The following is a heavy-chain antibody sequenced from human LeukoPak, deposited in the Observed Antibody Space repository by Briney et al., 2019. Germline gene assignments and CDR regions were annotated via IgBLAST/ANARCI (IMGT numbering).Heavy chain of an antibody. CDR3: ARVAGSIDY. D-gene: IGHD6-19*01. Sequence: ASAKVSCKASGYTFTSYDINWVRQATGQGLEWMGWTNPNSGNTGYAQKFQGRVTITRNTSISTAYMELSSLRSEDTAVYYCARVAGSIDYWGQGTLVTVSS. J-gene: IGHJ4*02. V-gene: IGHV1-8*03. CDR1: GYTFTSYD. CDR2: TNPNSGNT.